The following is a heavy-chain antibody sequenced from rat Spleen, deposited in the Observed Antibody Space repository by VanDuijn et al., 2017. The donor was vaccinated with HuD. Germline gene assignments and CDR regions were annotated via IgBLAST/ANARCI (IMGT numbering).Heavy chain of an antibody. J-gene: IGHJ2*01. V-gene: IGHV2-72*01. D-gene: IGHD1-4*01. CDR2: MWSGGGT. CDR1: GFSLTSFH. Sequence: QVQLKESGPGLVQPSQTLSLTCTVSGFSLTSFHVSWVRQPPGKSLVWMGTMWSGGGTSYNSAVQSRLSISRDTSKSQVFLKVNSLQPEDPGTYYCARLEGITADWLAYWGQGVMVTVSS. CDR3: ARLEGITADWLAY.